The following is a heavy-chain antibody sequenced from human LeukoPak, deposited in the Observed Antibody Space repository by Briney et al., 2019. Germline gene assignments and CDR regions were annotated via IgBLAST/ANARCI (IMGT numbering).Heavy chain of an antibody. V-gene: IGHV4-61*02. D-gene: IGHD3-10*01. Sequence: SQTLSLTCTVSGDSISSGSYYWNWIRQPAWKGLEWIGRIYTSGSTNYNPSLKSRVTISVDTSKNQFSLKLSSVTAADTAVYYCAGDYGSGASFDIWGQGTMVTVSS. CDR2: IYTSGST. J-gene: IGHJ3*02. CDR3: AGDYGSGASFDI. CDR1: GDSISSGSYY.